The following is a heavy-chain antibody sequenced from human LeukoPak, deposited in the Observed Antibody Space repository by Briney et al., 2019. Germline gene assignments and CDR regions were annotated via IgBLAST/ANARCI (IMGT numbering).Heavy chain of an antibody. Sequence: SETLSLTCAVYGGSFSGYYWSWIRQPPGKGLEWIGEINHSGSTNYNPSLKSRVTISVDTSKNQFSLKLSSVTAADTAVYYCAREYNWNYGWFDPWGQGTLVTVSS. V-gene: IGHV4-34*01. D-gene: IGHD1-7*01. CDR1: GGSFSGYY. J-gene: IGHJ5*02. CDR3: AREYNWNYGWFDP. CDR2: INHSGST.